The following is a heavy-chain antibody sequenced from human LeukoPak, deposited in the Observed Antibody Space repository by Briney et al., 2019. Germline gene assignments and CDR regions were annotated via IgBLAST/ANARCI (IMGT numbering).Heavy chain of an antibody. CDR3: ARENVYDAFDI. V-gene: IGHV4-59*01. J-gene: IGHJ3*02. Sequence: PSETLSLTCTVSAGSISSYYWSWIRQPPGKGLEWIGYIHYSGSTNYNPSLKSRVTISVDTSKNQFSLKLSSVTAADTDVYSCARENVYDAFDIWGQGTMVTVSS. CDR1: AGSISSYY. D-gene: IGHD1-1*01. CDR2: IHYSGST.